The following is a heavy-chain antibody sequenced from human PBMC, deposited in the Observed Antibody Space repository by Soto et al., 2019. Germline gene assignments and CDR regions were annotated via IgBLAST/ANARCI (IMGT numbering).Heavy chain of an antibody. Sequence: SETLSLTCTVSGASISSGDYFWSWVRQSPGKGLEFIGNIYYRGNTYYKPPLKSRVTISIDTSKNQFSLKLTSVTAADTAVYYCAREKSSWSNWFDPWGQGRLVTVSS. J-gene: IGHJ5*02. CDR2: IYYRGNT. CDR3: AREKSSWSNWFDP. V-gene: IGHV4-30-4*01. CDR1: GASISSGDYF. D-gene: IGHD2-15*01.